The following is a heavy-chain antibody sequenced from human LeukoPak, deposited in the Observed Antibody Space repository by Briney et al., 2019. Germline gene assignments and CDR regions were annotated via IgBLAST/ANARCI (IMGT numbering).Heavy chain of an antibody. CDR2: ISSSSSYI. CDR1: GFTFSNYG. V-gene: IGHV3-21*01. D-gene: IGHD5-18*01. Sequence: GGSLRLSCAASGFTFSNYGMSWVRQAPGKGLEWVSSISSSSSYIYYADSVKGRFTISRDNAKNSLYLQMNSLRAEDTAVYYCARSDLGYSYGYEGVDYWGQGTLVTVSS. CDR3: ARSDLGYSYGYEGVDY. J-gene: IGHJ4*02.